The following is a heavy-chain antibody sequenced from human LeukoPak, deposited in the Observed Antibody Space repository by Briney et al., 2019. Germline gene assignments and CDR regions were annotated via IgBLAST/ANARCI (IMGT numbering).Heavy chain of an antibody. CDR3: ARHPSGEYYDSSGYYSFYYYYYMDV. CDR2: MNPNSGNT. CDR1: GYTFTSYD. D-gene: IGHD3-22*01. Sequence: GASVKVSCKASGYTFTSYDINWVRQATGQGLEWMGWMNPNSGNTGYAQKFQGRVTMTRNTSISTAYMELSSLRSEDTAVYYCARHPSGEYYDSSGYYSFYYYYYMDVWGKGTTVTVSS. J-gene: IGHJ6*03. V-gene: IGHV1-8*01.